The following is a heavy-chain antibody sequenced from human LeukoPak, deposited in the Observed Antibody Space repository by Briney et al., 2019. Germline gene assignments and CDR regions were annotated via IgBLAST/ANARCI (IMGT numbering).Heavy chain of an antibody. D-gene: IGHD3-16*01. CDR3: ARMRLNWFDP. V-gene: IGHV4-59*08. CDR1: GGSISGYY. J-gene: IGHJ5*02. CDR2: IYYSGST. Sequence: SETLSLTCTVSGGSISGYYWSWIRQPPGKGLEWIGYIYYSGSTNYSPSLKSRVTISVDTSKNQFSLKLSSVTAADTAVYYCARMRLNWFDPWGQGTLVTVSS.